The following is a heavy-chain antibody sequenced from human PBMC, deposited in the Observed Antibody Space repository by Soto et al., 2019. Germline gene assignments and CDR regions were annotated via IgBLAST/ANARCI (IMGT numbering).Heavy chain of an antibody. J-gene: IGHJ4*02. Sequence: ASVKVSCKASGYTFTSYDINWVRQATGQGLEWMGWMNPNSGNTGYAQKFQGRVTMTRNTSISTAYMELSSLRSEDTALYYCARGPKTLYYYDSSGYPVDYWGQGTLVTVSS. CDR3: ARGPKTLYYYDSSGYPVDY. V-gene: IGHV1-8*01. CDR2: MNPNSGNT. CDR1: GYTFTSYD. D-gene: IGHD3-22*01.